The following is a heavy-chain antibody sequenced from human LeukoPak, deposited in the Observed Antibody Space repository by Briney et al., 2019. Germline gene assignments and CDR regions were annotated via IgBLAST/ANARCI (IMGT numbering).Heavy chain of an antibody. J-gene: IGHJ4*02. Sequence: TGGSLRLSCAASGFTFSSYWMHWVRQAPGKGQVWVSRINSDGSSTSYADSVKGRFTISRDNAKNTLYLQMNSLRAEDTAVYYCARDRYSGSYRDYWGQGTLVTVSS. V-gene: IGHV3-74*01. CDR1: GFTFSSYW. CDR2: INSDGSST. CDR3: ARDRYSGSYRDY. D-gene: IGHD1-26*01.